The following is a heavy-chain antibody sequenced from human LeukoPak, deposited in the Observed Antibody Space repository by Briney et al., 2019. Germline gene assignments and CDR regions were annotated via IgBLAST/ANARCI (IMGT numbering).Heavy chain of an antibody. Sequence: PGGSLRLSCAASGFTVSSNYMSWVRQAPGKGLEWVSSISTSSSYIYYADSVKGRFTISRDNAKNSLYPQMNSLRAEDTALYYCARDGDTVLTRGYYYYMDVWGKGTTVTVSS. CDR1: GFTVSSNY. CDR2: ISTSSSYI. V-gene: IGHV3-21*01. J-gene: IGHJ6*03. CDR3: ARDGDTVLTRGYYYYMDV. D-gene: IGHD4-23*01.